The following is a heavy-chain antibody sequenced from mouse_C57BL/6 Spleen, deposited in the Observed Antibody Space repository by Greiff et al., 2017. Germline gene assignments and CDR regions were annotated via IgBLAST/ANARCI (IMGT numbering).Heavy chain of an antibody. V-gene: IGHV1-69*01. D-gene: IGHD2-1*01. Sequence: QVQLQQPGAELVMPGASVKLSCKASGYTFTRYWMHWVKQRPGQGLEWIGEIDPSDSYTNYNQKFKGKSTLTVDKSSSTAYMQLSSLTSEDSAVYYCARGDYGNYQAFAYWGQGTLVTVSA. J-gene: IGHJ3*01. CDR1: GYTFTRYW. CDR3: ARGDYGNYQAFAY. CDR2: IDPSDSYT.